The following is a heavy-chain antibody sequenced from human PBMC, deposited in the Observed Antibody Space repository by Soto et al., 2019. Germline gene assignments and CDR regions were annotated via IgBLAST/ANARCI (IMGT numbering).Heavy chain of an antibody. V-gene: IGHV4-59*01. CDR1: GGSISSYY. J-gene: IGHJ4*02. CDR3: AREDGYYNFVDY. CDR2: IYYSGST. D-gene: IGHD1-26*01. Sequence: PSETLSLTCTVSGGSISSYYWSWIRQPPGKGLEWIGYIYYSGSTNYNPSLKSRVTISVDTSKNQFSLKLSSVTAADTAVYYCAREDGYYNFVDYWGQGTLVTVSS.